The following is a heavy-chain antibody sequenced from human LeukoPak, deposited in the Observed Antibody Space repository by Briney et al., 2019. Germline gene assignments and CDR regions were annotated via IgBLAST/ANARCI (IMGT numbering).Heavy chain of an antibody. D-gene: IGHD3-3*01. CDR1: GGSISSYY. CDR2: IYDSGSA. CDR3: ARVLQNYYHMDV. V-gene: IGHV4-59*01. J-gene: IGHJ6*03. Sequence: SETLSLTCTVSGGSISSYYWSWIRQPPGKGLEWIGFIYDSGSANYKSSLKSRVTMTVDTSKNQFSLKLNSVSAADTAVYYCARVLQNYYHMDVWGKGTTVTVSS.